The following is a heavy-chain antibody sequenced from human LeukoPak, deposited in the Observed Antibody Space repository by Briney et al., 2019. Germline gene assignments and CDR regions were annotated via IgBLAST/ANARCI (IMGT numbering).Heavy chain of an antibody. CDR3: AKGAGQQLVLCNMDY. J-gene: IGHJ4*02. V-gene: IGHV3-23*01. Sequence: GGSLRLSCAASGFTFSSYAMSWVRQAPGEGLEWVSAISGSGGSTYYADSVKGRFTISRDNSKNTLYLQMNSLRAEDTAVYYCAKGAGQQLVLCNMDYWGQGTLVTVSS. CDR2: ISGSGGST. CDR1: GFTFSSYA. D-gene: IGHD6-13*01.